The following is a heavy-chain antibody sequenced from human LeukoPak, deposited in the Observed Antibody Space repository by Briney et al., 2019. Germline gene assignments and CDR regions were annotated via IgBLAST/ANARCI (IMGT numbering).Heavy chain of an antibody. CDR1: GYTFTSYD. D-gene: IGHD6-6*01. CDR2: MSLLQCNA. J-gene: IGHJ6*03. CDR3: ARGVPEFYSSSYVVGHHYMDV. Sequence: SVKVSCKASGYTFTSYDINWVRQATGQGLEWMGWMSLLQCNAGSAQKFQGRVTITRHTSISTAYMELSSLRSEDTAVYYCARGVPEFYSSSYVVGHHYMDVWGKGTTVT. V-gene: IGHV1-8*03.